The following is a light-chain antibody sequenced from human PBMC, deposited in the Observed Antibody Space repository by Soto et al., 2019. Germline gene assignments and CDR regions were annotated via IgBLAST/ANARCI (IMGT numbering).Light chain of an antibody. CDR3: QQYDTYSRT. Sequence: IPMTPSPSTLSASFLYRFTLTFRASQSINAWLAWYQQKPGKAPKLLIYDASSLQSGVPSRFSGSGSGTEFTLTISSMQPDDFATFYCQQYDTYSRTFGQGTKVDNK. J-gene: IGKJ1*01. V-gene: IGKV1-5*01. CDR1: QSINAW. CDR2: DAS.